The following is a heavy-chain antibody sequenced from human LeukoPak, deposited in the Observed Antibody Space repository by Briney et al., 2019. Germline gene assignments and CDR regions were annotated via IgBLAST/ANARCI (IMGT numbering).Heavy chain of an antibody. D-gene: IGHD5-12*01. CDR1: GFTFNSYS. CDR3: AREGEQRGYSGYIDY. V-gene: IGHV3-21*01. Sequence: GGSLRLSCAASGFTFNSYSMNWVRQAPGKGLEWVSSISSSSSYIYYADSVKGRFAISRDNAKNSLYLQMNSLRAEDTAVYYCAREGEQRGYSGYIDYWGQGTLVTVSS. J-gene: IGHJ4*02. CDR2: ISSSSSYI.